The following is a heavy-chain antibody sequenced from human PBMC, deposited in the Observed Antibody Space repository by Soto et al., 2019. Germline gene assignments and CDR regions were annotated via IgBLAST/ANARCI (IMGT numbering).Heavy chain of an antibody. CDR2: IYSLGNT. CDR1: GGSISSSSYY. CDR3: ARQIYDSSGYYYAY. D-gene: IGHD3-22*01. Sequence: QMQLQESGPGLVKPSETLSLTGTVSGGSISSSSYYWGWIRQPPGQGLEWLGTIYSLGNTYYNPSPKSRVTIAVDTSKGQLFLKLSSVTASDTAVYYCARQIYDSSGYYYAYWGQGAQVTVSS. V-gene: IGHV4-39*01. J-gene: IGHJ4*02.